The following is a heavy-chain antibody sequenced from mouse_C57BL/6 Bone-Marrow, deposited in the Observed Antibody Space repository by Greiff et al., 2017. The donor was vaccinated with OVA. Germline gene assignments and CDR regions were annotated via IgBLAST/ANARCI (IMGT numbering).Heavy chain of an antibody. CDR2: ISYDGSN. CDR1: GYSITSGYY. CDR3: ARRIPIYYDYDDYAMDY. J-gene: IGHJ4*01. D-gene: IGHD2-4*01. V-gene: IGHV3-6*01. Sequence: EVQLVESGPGLVKPSQSLSLTCSVTGYSITSGYYWNWIRQFPGNKLEWMGYISYDGSNNYNPSLKNRISITRDTSKNQFFLKLNSVTTEDTATYYCARRIPIYYDYDDYAMDYWGQGTSVTVSS.